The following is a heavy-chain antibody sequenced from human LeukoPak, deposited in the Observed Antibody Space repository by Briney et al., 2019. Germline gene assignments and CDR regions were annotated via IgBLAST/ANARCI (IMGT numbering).Heavy chain of an antibody. CDR3: ARESYSSSSDFDY. V-gene: IGHV3-33*08. CDR1: GFAFSSYA. D-gene: IGHD6-6*01. J-gene: IGHJ4*02. CDR2: IWYDGSNK. Sequence: PGGSLRLSCAASGFAFSSYAMHWVRQAPGKGLEWVAVIWYDGSNKYYADSVKGRFTISRDNSKNTLYLQMNSLRAEDTAVYYCARESYSSSSDFDYWGQGTLVTVSS.